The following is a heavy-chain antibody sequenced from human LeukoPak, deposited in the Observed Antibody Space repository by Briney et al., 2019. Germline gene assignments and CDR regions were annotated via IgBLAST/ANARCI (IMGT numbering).Heavy chain of an antibody. CDR1: GGSISSSTYY. V-gene: IGHV4-39*01. Sequence: PSETLSLTCSVSGGSISSSTYYWGWIRQPPGKGREWNGNIYNSGSTYYNPSLKSRVTISVDTSKNQFSLKLSSVTAADTAVYYCARQAYSSNLGWFDPWGQGTLVTVSS. J-gene: IGHJ5*02. CDR2: IYNSGST. D-gene: IGHD6-13*01. CDR3: ARQAYSSNLGWFDP.